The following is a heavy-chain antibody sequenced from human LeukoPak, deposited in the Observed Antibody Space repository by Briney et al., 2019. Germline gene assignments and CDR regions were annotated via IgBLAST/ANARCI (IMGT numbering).Heavy chain of an antibody. V-gene: IGHV3-30*18. CDR1: GFIFSSYA. CDR2: ISSDGNSN. J-gene: IGHJ4*02. D-gene: IGHD6-13*01. Sequence: GSLRLFCAASGFIFSSYAMQWVRQAPGRGLEWVAVISSDGNSNFYSNSVRGRFTISRDNSKNTVYLQMNTLKGEDTAVYYCAKDGGAAGTFDYWGQGTLVTVSS. CDR3: AKDGGAAGTFDY.